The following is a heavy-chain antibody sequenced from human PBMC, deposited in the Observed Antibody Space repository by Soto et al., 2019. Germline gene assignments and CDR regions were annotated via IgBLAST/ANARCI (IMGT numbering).Heavy chain of an antibody. CDR3: ARDGYCTNGVCAYYFDY. J-gene: IGHJ4*02. CDR1: GGTFSSYA. Sequence: QVQLVQSGAEVKKPGSSVKVSCKASGGTFSSYAISWVRQAPGQELEWMGGIIPILGTANYAQKFQGRVTITADESTSTAYMELSSLRSEDTAVYYCARDGYCTNGVCAYYFDYWGQGTLVTVSS. D-gene: IGHD2-8*01. V-gene: IGHV1-69*01. CDR2: IIPILGTA.